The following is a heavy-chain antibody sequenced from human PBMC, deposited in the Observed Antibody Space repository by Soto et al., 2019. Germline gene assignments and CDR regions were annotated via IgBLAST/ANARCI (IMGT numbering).Heavy chain of an antibody. CDR2: IGTAGDT. D-gene: IGHD2-2*01. CDR3: ARSLPGYCSSTSCYPRHYYYYMDV. CDR1: GFTFSSYD. J-gene: IGHJ6*03. Sequence: PGGSLRLSCAASGFTFSSYDMHWVRQATGKGLEWVSAIGTAGDTYYPGSVKGRFTISRENAKNSLYLQVNSLRAGDTAVYYCARSLPGYCSSTSCYPRHYYYYMDVWGKGTTVTVSS. V-gene: IGHV3-13*01.